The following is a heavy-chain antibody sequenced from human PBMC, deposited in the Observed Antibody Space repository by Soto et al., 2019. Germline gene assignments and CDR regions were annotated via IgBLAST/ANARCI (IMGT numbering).Heavy chain of an antibody. CDR1: GGSFSGYY. D-gene: IGHD5-18*01. V-gene: IGHV4-34*01. CDR2: INHSGST. CDR3: ARRIQLWFRAYYYYGMDV. J-gene: IGHJ6*02. Sequence: LSLTCAVYGGSFSGYYWSWVRQPPGKGLEWIGEINHSGSTKYNPSLKSRVTISVDTSKNQFSLKLSSVTAADTAVYYCARRIQLWFRAYYYYGMDVWGQGNTVTVSS.